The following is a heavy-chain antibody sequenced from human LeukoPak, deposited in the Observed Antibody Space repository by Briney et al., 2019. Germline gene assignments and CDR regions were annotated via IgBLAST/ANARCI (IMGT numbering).Heavy chain of an antibody. J-gene: IGHJ4*02. V-gene: IGHV3-23*01. Sequence: GGSLRLSCAASGFTFSSYAMSWVRQAPGKGLEWVSAISGSGGSTYYADSVKGRFTISRDNSKNTLYLQMNSLRAEDTAVCYCAKVFIGGYVPDYWGQGTLVTVSS. CDR2: ISGSGGST. CDR3: AKVFIGGYVPDY. CDR1: GFTFSSYA. D-gene: IGHD3-22*01.